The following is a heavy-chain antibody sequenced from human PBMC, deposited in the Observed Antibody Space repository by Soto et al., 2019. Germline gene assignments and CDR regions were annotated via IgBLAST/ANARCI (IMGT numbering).Heavy chain of an antibody. CDR3: ARGLAWDSGTYIFHYGMDG. CDR1: GFTFSNFA. J-gene: IGHJ6*02. V-gene: IGHV3-30-3*01. CDR2: ISYDGANK. Sequence: GGSLRLSCVASGFTFSNFATHWVRQAPGKGLEWVAIISYDGANKYYADSGKGRFTISRDNSENTLYLQMESLRPEDTAVYYWARGLAWDSGTYIFHYGMDGWGQGATVTVSS. D-gene: IGHD1-26*01.